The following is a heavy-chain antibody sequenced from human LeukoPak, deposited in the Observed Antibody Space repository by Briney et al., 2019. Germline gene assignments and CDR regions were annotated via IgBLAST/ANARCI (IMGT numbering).Heavy chain of an antibody. Sequence: GGSLRLSCAASGFTFSSYWMHWVRQAPGKGLVWVSRINSDGSSTSYADSVKGRFTISRDNAKNTLYLQMNSLRAEDTAVYYCAREEFYYYDSNGFDYWGQGTLVTVSS. CDR1: GFTFSSYW. CDR2: INSDGSST. CDR3: AREEFYYYDSNGFDY. V-gene: IGHV3-74*01. D-gene: IGHD3-22*01. J-gene: IGHJ4*02.